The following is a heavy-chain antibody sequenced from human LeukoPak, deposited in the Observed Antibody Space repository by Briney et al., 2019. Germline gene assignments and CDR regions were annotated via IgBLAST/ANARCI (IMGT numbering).Heavy chain of an antibody. CDR3: ARTMVRGVIISPADY. D-gene: IGHD3-10*01. Sequence: PGGSLRLSCAASGFTFSSYAMHWVRQAPGKGLEYVSAISSNGGSTYYANSVKGRFTISRDNSKNTLYLQMGSLRAEDMAVYYCARTMVRGVIISPADYWGQGTLVTVSS. CDR2: ISSNGGST. CDR1: GFTFSSYA. J-gene: IGHJ4*02. V-gene: IGHV3-64*01.